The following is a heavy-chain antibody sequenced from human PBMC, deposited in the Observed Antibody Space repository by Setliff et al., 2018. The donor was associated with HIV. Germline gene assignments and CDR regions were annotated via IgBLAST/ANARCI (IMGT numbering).Heavy chain of an antibody. J-gene: IGHJ3*02. V-gene: IGHV5-51*01. CDR2: IYPGDSDT. Sequence: PGESLKISCKGSGYSFTSFWIGWVRQMPGKGLEWMGIIYPGDSDTRYSPSFQGQVTISADKSISTAYLQWSSLKASDTAMYYCARRQDSSGYKLYNGDALDIWGQGTMVTVSS. D-gene: IGHD3-22*01. CDR1: GYSFTSFW. CDR3: ARRQDSSGYKLYNGDALDI.